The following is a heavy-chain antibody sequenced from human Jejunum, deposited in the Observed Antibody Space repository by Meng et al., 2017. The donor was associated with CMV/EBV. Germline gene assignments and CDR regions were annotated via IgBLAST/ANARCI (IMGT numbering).Heavy chain of an antibody. Sequence: QEQRVLAVAGLTKPGALVKVSCAVFGYTFSRYRRHWVRRAPGQGLEWMGWINTDTGEPTYAQGFTGRFVFSSDTSVRTAYLQISSLKAEDTAVYYCARDRGSSGWSNWFDPWGQGTLVTVSS. J-gene: IGHJ5*02. V-gene: IGHV7-4-1*02. CDR2: INTDTGEP. D-gene: IGHD6-13*01. CDR1: GYTFSRYR. CDR3: ARDRGSSGWSNWFDP.